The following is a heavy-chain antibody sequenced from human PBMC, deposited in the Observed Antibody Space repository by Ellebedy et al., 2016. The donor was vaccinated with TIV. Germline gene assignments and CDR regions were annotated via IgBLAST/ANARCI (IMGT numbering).Heavy chain of an antibody. Sequence: GESLKISCGAFGFSFSRYWMTWVRQAPGKGLEWVANITYDGSEKYYGDSVKGRFTISRDNAMNLLYLQMNSLRAEDTAVNFCARWYDDLWNGLYNWGQGTLVTVSS. D-gene: IGHD3-3*01. CDR2: ITYDGSEK. J-gene: IGHJ4*02. CDR1: GFSFSRYW. V-gene: IGHV3-7*02. CDR3: ARWYDDLWNGLYN.